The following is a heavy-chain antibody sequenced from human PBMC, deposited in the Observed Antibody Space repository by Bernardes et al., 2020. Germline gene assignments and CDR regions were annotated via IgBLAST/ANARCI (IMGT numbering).Heavy chain of an antibody. Sequence: SETLSLTCAVYGGSFSGYYWSWIRQPPGKGLEWIGEINHSGSTNYNPSLKSRVTISVDTSKNQFSLKLSSVTAADTAVYYCARGPRFLEFSFGPYYYYYGMDVWGKGTTVTVSS. V-gene: IGHV4-34*01. CDR2: INHSGST. CDR1: GGSFSGYY. D-gene: IGHD3-3*01. J-gene: IGHJ6*04. CDR3: ARGPRFLEFSFGPYYYYYGMDV.